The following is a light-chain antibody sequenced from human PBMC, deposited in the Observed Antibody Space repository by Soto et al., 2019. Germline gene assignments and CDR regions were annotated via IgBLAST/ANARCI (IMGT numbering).Light chain of an antibody. CDR3: QQLNSYPPLT. J-gene: IGKJ4*01. V-gene: IGKV1-9*01. CDR2: AAS. Sequence: DIPMTQSPSSLSASVGDRVTITCRASQGSRSYLVWHQQKSGKAPKLLIYAASTLQSGVPSRFGGSGSGTDFTLTIGSLQPEDFATYCCQQLNSYPPLTFGGGTKVAI. CDR1: QGSRSY.